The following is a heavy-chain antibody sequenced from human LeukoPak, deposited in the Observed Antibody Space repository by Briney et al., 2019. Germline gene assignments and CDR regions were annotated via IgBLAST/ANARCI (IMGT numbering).Heavy chain of an antibody. CDR1: GFTFSSYA. CDR3: AKTLRKKSGSYDGVDY. Sequence: AGGSLRLSCAASGFTFSSYAMHWVSQAPGKGLQWVAVISYDGSNKYYADSVKGRFTISRDNSKNTLYLQMNSLRAEDTAVYYCAKTLRKKSGSYDGVDYWGQGTLVTVSS. D-gene: IGHD1-26*01. CDR2: ISYDGSNK. V-gene: IGHV3-30-3*02. J-gene: IGHJ4*02.